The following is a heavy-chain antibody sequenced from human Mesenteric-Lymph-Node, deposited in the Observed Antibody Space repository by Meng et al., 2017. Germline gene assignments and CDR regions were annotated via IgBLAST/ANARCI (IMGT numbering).Heavy chain of an antibody. J-gene: IGHJ5*02. CDR1: GYRFCNYG. Sequence: QVCLVGFGAVVKQPGASVMVSCKASGYRFCNYGISWVRQAPGQGCEWKGWISAYNGNTNYEQNFQSRVTMTTITSTSTSYMELRSLRSDDTAVYYCARDRRFYYDSSGYYGWFDPWGRGTLVTVSS. CDR2: ISAYNGNT. D-gene: IGHD3-22*01. CDR3: ARDRRFYYDSSGYYGWFDP. V-gene: IGHV1-18*01.